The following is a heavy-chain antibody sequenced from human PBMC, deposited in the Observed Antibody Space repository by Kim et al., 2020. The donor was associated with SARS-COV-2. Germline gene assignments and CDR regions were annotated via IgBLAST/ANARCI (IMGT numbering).Heavy chain of an antibody. Sequence: SVKVSCKASGGTFSSYAISWVRQAPGQGLEWMGGIIPIFGTANYAQKFQGRVTITADESTSTAYMELSSLRSEDTAVYYCASTGTGTVVPAAIAYYYYYGMDVWGQGTTVTVSS. D-gene: IGHD2-2*01. V-gene: IGHV1-69*13. CDR3: ASTGTGTVVPAAIAYYYYYGMDV. CDR2: IIPIFGTA. J-gene: IGHJ6*02. CDR1: GGTFSSYA.